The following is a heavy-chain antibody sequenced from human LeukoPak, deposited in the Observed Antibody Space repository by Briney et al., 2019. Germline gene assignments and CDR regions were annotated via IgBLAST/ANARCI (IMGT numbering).Heavy chain of an antibody. CDR1: GFNFSSYS. Sequence: SGGSLRLSCAASGFNFSSYSMNWVRQAPGKGLEWVSSISSSSSYIYYADSEKGRFTISRDNAKNSLYLQMNSLRAEDTAVYYCARGHIGGIYSGYVPLVDYWGQGTLVTVSS. V-gene: IGHV3-21*01. J-gene: IGHJ4*02. CDR3: ARGHIGGIYSGYVPLVDY. CDR2: ISSSSSYI. D-gene: IGHD5-12*01.